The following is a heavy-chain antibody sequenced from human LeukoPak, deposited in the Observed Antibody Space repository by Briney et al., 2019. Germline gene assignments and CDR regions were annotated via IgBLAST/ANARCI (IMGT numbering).Heavy chain of an antibody. CDR1: GFTFNSYG. V-gene: IGHV3-33*01. Sequence: TGGSLRLSCAASGFTFNSYGMHWVRQAPGKGLEWVAVMWYDESNKYYADSVKGRFTISRDDSKNTLYLQMNSLRAEDTAMYYCARGLPPVMKYYFDYWGQGTVVTVSS. J-gene: IGHJ4*02. CDR2: MWYDESNK. CDR3: ARGLPPVMKYYFDY. D-gene: IGHD4-11*01.